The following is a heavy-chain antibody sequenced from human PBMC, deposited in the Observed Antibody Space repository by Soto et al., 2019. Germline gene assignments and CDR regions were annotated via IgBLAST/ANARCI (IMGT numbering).Heavy chain of an antibody. CDR1: GGTFSSYA. CDR3: ARDQRNYYDSSGYYRPKYYGMDV. J-gene: IGHJ6*02. CDR2: IIPIFGTA. D-gene: IGHD3-22*01. Sequence: SVKVSCKASGGTFSSYAISWVRQAPGQGLEWMGGIIPIFGTANYAQKFQGRVTITADESTSTAYMELSSLRSEDTAVYYCARDQRNYYDSSGYYRPKYYGMDVWGQGTTVTVSS. V-gene: IGHV1-69*13.